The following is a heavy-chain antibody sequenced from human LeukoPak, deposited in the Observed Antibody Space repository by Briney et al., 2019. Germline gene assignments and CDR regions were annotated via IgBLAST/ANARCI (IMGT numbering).Heavy chain of an antibody. V-gene: IGHV4-34*01. D-gene: IGHD3-3*01. J-gene: IGHJ6*03. Sequence: PSETLSLTCAVYGGSFSGYYWSWIRQPPGKGLEWIGEINHSGSTNYNPPLKSRVTISVDTSKNQFSLKLSSVTAADTAVYYCARGVCPSYDFWSGYYTGIAHYYYYMDVWGKGTTVTVSS. CDR1: GGSFSGYY. CDR3: ARGVCPSYDFWSGYYTGIAHYYYYMDV. CDR2: INHSGST.